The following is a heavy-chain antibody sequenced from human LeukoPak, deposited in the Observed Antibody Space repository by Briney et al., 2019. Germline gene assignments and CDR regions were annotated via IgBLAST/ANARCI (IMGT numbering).Heavy chain of an antibody. CDR2: IGNSDGAI. Sequence: GGSLRLSCAASGFTVSTYYTSWVRQPPGKGLEWISYIGNSDGAIDYADSVKGRFTISKDNAKNSVYLQMDNLRADDTAVYYCAREQWYRLDYWGQGSLVTVSS. V-gene: IGHV3-11*01. D-gene: IGHD6-19*01. CDR3: AREQWYRLDY. CDR1: GFTVSTYY. J-gene: IGHJ4*02.